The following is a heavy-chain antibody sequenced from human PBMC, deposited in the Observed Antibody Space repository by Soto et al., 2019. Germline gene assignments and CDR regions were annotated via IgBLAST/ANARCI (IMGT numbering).Heavy chain of an antibody. Sequence: ASVKVSCKASGYTFTSYGISWERQAPGQGLEWMGWISAYNGNTNYAQKLQGRVTMTTDTSTSTAYMELRSLRSDDTAVYYCARNELIPYYYGMDVWGQGTTVTVSS. CDR2: ISAYNGNT. J-gene: IGHJ6*02. V-gene: IGHV1-18*01. CDR3: ARNELIPYYYGMDV. D-gene: IGHD2-21*01. CDR1: GYTFTSYG.